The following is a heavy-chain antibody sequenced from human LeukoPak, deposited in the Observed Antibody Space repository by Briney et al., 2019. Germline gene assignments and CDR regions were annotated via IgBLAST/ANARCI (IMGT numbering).Heavy chain of an antibody. Sequence: PSGTLSLTCAVYGGPFSGYYWSWIRQFPEKGLEWIGEINSSGATNYNPSLKSRVTISLDTSKNQFSLKLNSVTAADTAIYFCARGSRMRQVGPRWLDPWGQGTLVTVSS. CDR1: GGPFSGYY. CDR2: INSSGAT. CDR3: ARGSRMRQVGPRWLDP. V-gene: IGHV4-34*01. J-gene: IGHJ5*02. D-gene: IGHD1-26*01.